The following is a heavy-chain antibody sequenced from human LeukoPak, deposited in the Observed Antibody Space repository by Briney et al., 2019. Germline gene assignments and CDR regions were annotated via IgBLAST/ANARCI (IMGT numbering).Heavy chain of an antibody. D-gene: IGHD3-3*01. J-gene: IGHJ5*02. CDR3: ARGYDFWSGYRNWFDP. Sequence: SETLSLTCTVSGGSISSYYWSWIRQPAGKGLEWIGRIYTSGSTNYIPSLKSRVTMSVDTSKNQFSLKLSSVTAADTAVYYCARGYDFWSGYRNWFDPWGQGTLVTVSS. V-gene: IGHV4-4*07. CDR1: GGSISSYY. CDR2: IYTSGST.